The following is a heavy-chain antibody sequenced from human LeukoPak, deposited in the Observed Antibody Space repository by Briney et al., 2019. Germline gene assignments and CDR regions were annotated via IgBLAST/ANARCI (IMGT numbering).Heavy chain of an antibody. D-gene: IGHD3-22*01. CDR1: GFTSSSYW. V-gene: IGHV3-74*01. J-gene: IGHJ4*02. Sequence: GGSPRLSCAASGFTSSSYWMHWVRQAPGKGLVWVSRINTDGSTTNYADSVKGRFTISRDNAKNTLYLQMNSLRAEDTAVYYCASLGDTMIVAVDYWGQGTLVTVSS. CDR2: INTDGSTT. CDR3: ASLGDTMIVAVDY.